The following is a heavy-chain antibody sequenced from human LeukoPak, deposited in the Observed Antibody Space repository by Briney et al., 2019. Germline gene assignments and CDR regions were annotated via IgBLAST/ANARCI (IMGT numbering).Heavy chain of an antibody. V-gene: IGHV1-69*13. CDR3: ARDGYSSGPD. J-gene: IGHJ4*02. Sequence: RASVKVSCKASGGTFSSYAISWVRQAPGQGLEWMGGIIPIFGTANYAQKFQGRVTITADESTSTAYMELSSLRSEDTAVYYCARDGYSSGPDWGQGTLVTVSS. CDR2: IIPIFGTA. D-gene: IGHD6-19*01. CDR1: GGTFSSYA.